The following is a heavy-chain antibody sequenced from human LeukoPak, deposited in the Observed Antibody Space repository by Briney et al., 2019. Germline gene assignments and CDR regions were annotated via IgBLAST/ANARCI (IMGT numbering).Heavy chain of an antibody. CDR1: GFTFSSYS. V-gene: IGHV3-21*01. CDR2: ISGSSSYI. D-gene: IGHD3-22*01. CDR3: ARDVSYYDSSGYYYRLYYFDY. J-gene: IGHJ4*02. Sequence: PGGSLRLSCAASGFTFSSYSMTWVRQAPGEGLEWVSSISGSSSYIYYADSVKGRFTISRDNAKNSLYLQMNSLRAEDTAVYYCARDVSYYDSSGYYYRLYYFDYWGQGTLVTVSS.